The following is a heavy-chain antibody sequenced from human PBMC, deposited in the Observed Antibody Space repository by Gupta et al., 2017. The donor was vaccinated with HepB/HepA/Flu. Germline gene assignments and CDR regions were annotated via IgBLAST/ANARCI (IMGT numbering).Heavy chain of an antibody. J-gene: IGHJ6*02. V-gene: IGHV3-9*01. D-gene: IGHD4/OR15-4a*01. CDR1: GFTFDDYA. CDR3: AKDRGANAGPKYYYGMDV. CDR2: ISWNSGSI. Sequence: EVQLVESGGGLVQPGRSLRLSCAASGFTFDDYAMHWVRQAPGKGLEWVSGISWNSGSIGYADSVKGRFTISRDNAKNSLYLQMNSLRAEDTALYYCAKDRGANAGPKYYYGMDVWGQGTTVTVSS.